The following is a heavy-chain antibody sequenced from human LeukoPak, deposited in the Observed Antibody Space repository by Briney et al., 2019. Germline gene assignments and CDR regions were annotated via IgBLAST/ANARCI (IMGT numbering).Heavy chain of an antibody. Sequence: PSETLSLTCTVSGGSISSYYWSWIRQPPGKGLEWIGYIYYSGSTNYNPSLTSRVTISVDTSKNQFSLKLSSVAAADTAVYYCARMQYSSSWYFDYWGQGTLVTVST. D-gene: IGHD6-13*01. CDR1: GGSISSYY. V-gene: IGHV4-59*01. J-gene: IGHJ4*02. CDR3: ARMQYSSSWYFDY. CDR2: IYYSGST.